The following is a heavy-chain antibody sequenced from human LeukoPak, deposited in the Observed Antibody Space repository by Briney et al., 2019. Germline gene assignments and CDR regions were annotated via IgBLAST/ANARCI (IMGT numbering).Heavy chain of an antibody. CDR2: IYSGGAT. Sequence: GGSLRLSCAASGFTVSDNHMSWVRQAPGKGLEWVSAIYSGGATYYADSVKGRFTVSRDDSKNTLYLQMNSLRAEDTAVYYCARGVVVAAADYWGQGTLVTVSS. CDR1: GFTVSDNH. J-gene: IGHJ4*02. CDR3: ARGVVVAAADY. D-gene: IGHD2-15*01. V-gene: IGHV3-53*05.